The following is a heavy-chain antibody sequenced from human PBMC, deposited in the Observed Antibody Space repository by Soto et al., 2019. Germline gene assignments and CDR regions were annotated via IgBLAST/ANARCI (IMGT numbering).Heavy chain of an antibody. CDR2: ISGGSTST. Sequence: GGSLRLSCAASGFTFNKFVMSWVRQAPGKGLEWVSPISGGSTSTYYADSVKGRFTISRDNSDNTVFLQLTSLSPEDSAIYYCAKASASVRPYYFDYWGQGTLVTVSS. J-gene: IGHJ4*02. V-gene: IGHV3-23*01. D-gene: IGHD6-6*01. CDR3: AKASASVRPYYFDY. CDR1: GFTFNKFV.